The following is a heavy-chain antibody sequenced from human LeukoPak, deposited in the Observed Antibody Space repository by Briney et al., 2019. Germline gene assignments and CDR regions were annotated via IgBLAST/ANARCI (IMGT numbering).Heavy chain of an antibody. CDR2: MDQDGSEE. CDR1: GFTLSDYW. D-gene: IGHD1-1*01. CDR3: ARESTEERPGC. V-gene: IGHV3-7*01. J-gene: IGHJ4*02. Sequence: GGSLRLSCAASGFTLSDYWMSWVRQAPGKGLEWVANMDQDGSEENYVDSVKGRFTISRDDAKNSLYLQMSSMRAEDTAVYYCARESTEERPGCWGQGTLVTVSS.